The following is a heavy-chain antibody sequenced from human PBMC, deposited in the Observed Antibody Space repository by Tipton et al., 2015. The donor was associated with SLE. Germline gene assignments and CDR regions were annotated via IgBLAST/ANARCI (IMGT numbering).Heavy chain of an antibody. Sequence: TLSLTCTVSGGSISSSSYYWGWIRQPPGKGLEWIGSIYYSGSTYYNPSLKSRVTISVDTSKNQFSLKLSSVTAADTAVYYCARLSDYGDYGGMSWFDPWGQGTLVTVSS. V-gene: IGHV4-39*07. CDR3: ARLSDYGDYGGMSWFDP. CDR1: GGSISSSSYY. CDR2: IYYSGST. D-gene: IGHD4-17*01. J-gene: IGHJ5*02.